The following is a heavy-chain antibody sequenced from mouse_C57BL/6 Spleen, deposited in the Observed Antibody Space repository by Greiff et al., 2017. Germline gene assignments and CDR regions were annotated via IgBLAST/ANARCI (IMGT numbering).Heavy chain of an antibody. CDR2: IWTGGGT. D-gene: IGHD2-5*01. CDR3: AREGYYSTYYAMDY. V-gene: IGHV2-9-1*01. J-gene: IGHJ4*01. CDR1: GFSLTSYA. Sequence: VKLVESGPGLVAPSQSLSITCTVSGFSLTSYAISWVRQPPGKGLEWLGVIWTGGGTNYNSALKSRLSISKDNSKSQVFLKMNSLQTDDTARYYCAREGYYSTYYAMDYWGQGTSVTVSS.